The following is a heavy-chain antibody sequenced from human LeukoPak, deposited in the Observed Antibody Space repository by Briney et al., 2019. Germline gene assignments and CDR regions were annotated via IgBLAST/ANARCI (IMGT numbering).Heavy chain of an antibody. J-gene: IGHJ3*02. CDR3: GRGRVIDAFDT. V-gene: IGHV1-69*04. CDR1: GGTFSSYA. CDR2: IIPILGIA. D-gene: IGHD3-22*01. Sequence: GASVKVSCMASGGTFSSYAISWGRQAPGQGLEWMGRIIPILGIANYAQKFKGSSPITAEKPTGPAYRKLTSLEPRETAVYYCGRGRVIDAFDTSGQGKM.